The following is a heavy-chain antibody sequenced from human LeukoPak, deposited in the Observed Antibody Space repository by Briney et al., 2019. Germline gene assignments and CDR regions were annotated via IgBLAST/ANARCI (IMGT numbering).Heavy chain of an antibody. CDR3: AHRGGALVWFDP. CDR2: IYGHDDK. Sequence: SGPTLVKPTQPLTLTCTFSGFSLTTSAVGVGWIRQPPGKALEWVALIYGHDDKRYNPSLKSRLTITKDTSKNQVVLTMTNMDPQDTATYYCAHRGGALVWFDPWGQGTLVTVSS. CDR1: GFSLTTSAVG. V-gene: IGHV2-5*01. D-gene: IGHD5-18*01. J-gene: IGHJ5*02.